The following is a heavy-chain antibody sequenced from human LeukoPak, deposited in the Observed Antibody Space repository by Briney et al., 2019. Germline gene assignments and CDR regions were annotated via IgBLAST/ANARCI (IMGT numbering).Heavy chain of an antibody. CDR1: GGSISSYY. Sequence: PSETLSLTCTVSGGSISSYYWGWIRQPPGKGLEWIGYIYYSGSTNYNPSLKSRVTISVDTSKNQFSLKLSSVTAADTAVYYCARRRNSGYDEFDYWGQGTLVTVSS. V-gene: IGHV4-59*08. CDR3: ARRRNSGYDEFDY. CDR2: IYYSGST. J-gene: IGHJ4*02. D-gene: IGHD5-12*01.